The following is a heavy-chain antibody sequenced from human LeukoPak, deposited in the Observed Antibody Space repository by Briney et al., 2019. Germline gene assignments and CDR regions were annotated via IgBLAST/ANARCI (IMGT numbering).Heavy chain of an antibody. D-gene: IGHD5-12*01. V-gene: IGHV1-8*01. CDR2: MNPNSGNT. CDR3: ARRIRLHYFDY. Sequence: GASVKVSCKASGYTFTSYDINWVRQATGQGLEWMGWMNPNSGNTGYAQKFQGRVTMTRNTSISTAYMELSRLRSDDTAVYYCARRIRLHYFDYWGQGTLVTVSS. J-gene: IGHJ4*02. CDR1: GYTFTSYD.